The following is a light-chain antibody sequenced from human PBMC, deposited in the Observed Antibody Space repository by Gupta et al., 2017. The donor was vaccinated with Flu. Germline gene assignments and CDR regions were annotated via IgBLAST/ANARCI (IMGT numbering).Light chain of an antibody. CDR1: NSDLGGYNY. J-gene: IGLJ1*01. CDR3: SAETGTSEV. V-gene: IGLV2-14*01. Sequence: QSALTQPASVSGSPGQSITISCTGTNSDLGGYNYVSWYHQHPGNGLRLMIYEVRNRASAASFRFSASESGTTASLTIAGPRAEDEDHYYCSAETGTSEVFGTGTKVTVL. CDR2: EVR.